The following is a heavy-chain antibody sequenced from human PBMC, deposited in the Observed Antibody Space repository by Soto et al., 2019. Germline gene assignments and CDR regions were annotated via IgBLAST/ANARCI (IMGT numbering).Heavy chain of an antibody. Sequence: GGSLRLSCAASGFTFSSYGMHWVRQAPGKGLEWVAVISYDGSNKYYADSVKGRFTISRDNSKNTLYLQMNSLRAEDTAVYYCAKDLTYYDFWSGFLFDPWGQGTLVTVSS. V-gene: IGHV3-30*18. J-gene: IGHJ5*02. CDR2: ISYDGSNK. D-gene: IGHD3-3*01. CDR3: AKDLTYYDFWSGFLFDP. CDR1: GFTFSSYG.